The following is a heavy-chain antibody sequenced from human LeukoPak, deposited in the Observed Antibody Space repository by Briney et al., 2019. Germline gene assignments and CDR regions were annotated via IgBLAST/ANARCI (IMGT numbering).Heavy chain of an antibody. J-gene: IGHJ6*02. CDR2: IYDGAAT. CDR1: GFISSNY. D-gene: IGHD2-15*01. V-gene: IGHV3-53*01. CDR3: ARIGTGYCSGGSCYSIGMDV. Sequence: GGSLRLSCAASGFISSNYMSWARQAPGKGLEWVSVIYDGAATYYADSVKGRFTISRDNSNNTLYLQMNSLRAEDTAVYYCARIGTGYCSGGSCYSIGMDVWGQGTTVIVSS.